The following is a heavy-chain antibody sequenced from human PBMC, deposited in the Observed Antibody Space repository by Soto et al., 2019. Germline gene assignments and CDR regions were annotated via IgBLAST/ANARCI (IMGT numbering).Heavy chain of an antibody. Sequence: KPSETLSLTCTVSGVSISSIKYYWSWIRQPPGKGLEWIGSIYYSGSTYYNPSLKSRVTISVDTSKSQFSLNLRSVTAVDTAVYYCARSPSRQYFDWIPDFDYWGQGALVTVSS. CDR3: ARSPSRQYFDWIPDFDY. V-gene: IGHV4-39*01. CDR1: GVSISSIKYY. D-gene: IGHD3-9*01. CDR2: IYYSGST. J-gene: IGHJ4*02.